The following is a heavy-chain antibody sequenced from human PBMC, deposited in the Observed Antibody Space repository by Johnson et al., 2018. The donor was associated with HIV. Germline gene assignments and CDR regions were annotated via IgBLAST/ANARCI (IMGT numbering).Heavy chain of an antibody. V-gene: IGHV3-NL1*01. Sequence: QMQLVESGGGLVQPGRSLRLSCAASGFTFSNAWMSWVRQAPGKGLEWVSGINWNGGSTGYADSVKGRFTISRDNSKNTLYLQMNSLRAEDTAVYYCAKTEDAFDIWGQGTMVTVSS. J-gene: IGHJ3*02. CDR2: INWNGGST. CDR3: AKTEDAFDI. CDR1: GFTFSNAW.